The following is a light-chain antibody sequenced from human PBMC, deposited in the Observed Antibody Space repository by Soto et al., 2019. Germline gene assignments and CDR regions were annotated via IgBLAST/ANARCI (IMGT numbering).Light chain of an antibody. V-gene: IGKV3-20*01. CDR3: QQYGSSPRS. CDR2: GAS. CDR1: QSVSSSY. Sequence: EIVLTQSPGTLSLSPGERATLSCRASQSVSSSYLAWYQQKPGQAPRLLIYGASSRATGIPDRFSGSGSGTDFTLTISRLEPEDFAVYYCQQYGSSPRSFGQGTQVEFK. J-gene: IGKJ1*01.